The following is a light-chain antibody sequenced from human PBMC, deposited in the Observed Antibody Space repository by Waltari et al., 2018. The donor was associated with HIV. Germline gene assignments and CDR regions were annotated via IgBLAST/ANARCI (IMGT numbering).Light chain of an antibody. V-gene: IGKV3-20*01. CDR1: QSVSSSY. J-gene: IGKJ2*01. CDR3: QQYGSSPYT. Sequence: EIVLTQSPGTLSLSPGERATLSCRASQSVSSSYLAWYQQKPGLAPRLLFYGASSRATGIPDRFSGSGSGTDFTLTISRLEPEDFAVYYCQQYGSSPYTFGQGTKLEIK. CDR2: GAS.